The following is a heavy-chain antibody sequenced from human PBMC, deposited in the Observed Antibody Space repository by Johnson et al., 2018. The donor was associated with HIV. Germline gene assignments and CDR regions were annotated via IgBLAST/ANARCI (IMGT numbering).Heavy chain of an antibody. Sequence: QVQLVESGGGVVQPGRSLRLSCAASGFTFSSYGMHWVRQAPGKGLEWVAVIWYDGSNKYYADSVKCRFTISRDNSKNTLYLQMNSLRAGDTAVYYCARDFSVRAFDIWGQGTMVTVSS. CDR2: IWYDGSNK. CDR1: GFTFSSYG. V-gene: IGHV3-33*01. CDR3: ARDFSVRAFDI. D-gene: IGHD3-10*01. J-gene: IGHJ3*02.